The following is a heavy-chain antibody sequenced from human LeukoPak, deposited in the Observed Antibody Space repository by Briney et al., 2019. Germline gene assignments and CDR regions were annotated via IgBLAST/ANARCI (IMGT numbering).Heavy chain of an antibody. Sequence: AETLSLTCAVYGGSFRGYYWSWIRHPPGKGLEWIGEVNHSGSTNYNPSLKSRVTISEDTSKNQFSLKLSSVTAADTAVYYCARGGNIWSGLSGRNWFDPWGQGTLVTVSS. V-gene: IGHV4-34*01. CDR1: GGSFRGYY. J-gene: IGHJ5*02. CDR2: VNHSGST. CDR3: ARGGNIWSGLSGRNWFDP. D-gene: IGHD3-3*01.